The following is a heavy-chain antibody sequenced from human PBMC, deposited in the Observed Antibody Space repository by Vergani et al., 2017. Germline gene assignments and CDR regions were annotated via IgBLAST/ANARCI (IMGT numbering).Heavy chain of an antibody. CDR3: AREGYCSGGSCYDSHRLDY. J-gene: IGHJ4*02. V-gene: IGHV1-69*06. CDR1: GGTFSSYA. Sequence: QVQLVQSGAEVKKPGSSVKVSCKASGGTFSSYAISWVRQAPGQGLEWVGGIIPIFGTANYAQKFQGRVTITADKSTSTAYMELSSLRSEDTAVYYCAREGYCSGGSCYDSHRLDYWGQGTLVTVSS. D-gene: IGHD2-15*01. CDR2: IIPIFGTA.